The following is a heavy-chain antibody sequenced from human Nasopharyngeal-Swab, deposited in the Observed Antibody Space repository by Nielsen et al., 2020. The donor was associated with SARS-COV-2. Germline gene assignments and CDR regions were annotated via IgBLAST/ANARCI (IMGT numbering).Heavy chain of an antibody. J-gene: IGHJ5*02. CDR2: INPNSGGT. CDR3: ARAPGAPRVVVVPAAIWFDP. CDR1: GYTFTGYY. V-gene: IGHV1-2*02. Sequence: ASVKVSCKASGYTFTGYYMHWVRQAPGQGLEWMGWINPNSGGTNYAQKFQGRVTMTRDTSISTAYMELSRLRSDDTAVYYCARAPGAPRVVVVPAAIWFDPWGQGTLVTVSS. D-gene: IGHD2-2*01.